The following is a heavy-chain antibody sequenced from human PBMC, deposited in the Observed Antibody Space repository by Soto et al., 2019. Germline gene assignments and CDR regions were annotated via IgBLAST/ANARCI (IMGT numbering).Heavy chain of an antibody. CDR3: ARESEDLTSNFDY. V-gene: IGHV3-21*01. CDR1: GFTFTRYS. CDR2: ISSTTNYI. Sequence: PGGSLRLSXAASGFTFTRYSMNWVCQAPGKGLEWVSSISSTTNYIYYADSMKGRFTVSRDNAKNSVYLEMNSLSAEDTAMYYCARESEDLTSNFDYWGQGALVTVSS. J-gene: IGHJ4*02.